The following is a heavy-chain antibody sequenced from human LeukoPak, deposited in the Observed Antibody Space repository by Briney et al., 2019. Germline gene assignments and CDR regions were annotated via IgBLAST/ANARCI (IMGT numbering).Heavy chain of an antibody. CDR2: IYYSGST. D-gene: IGHD5-12*01. J-gene: IGHJ4*02. CDR3: ARGRANSGYDFEY. V-gene: IGHV4-30-4*01. CDR1: GGSISSGDYY. Sequence: PSETLSLTCTVSGGSISSGDYYWSWIRQPPGRGLEWIGYIYYSGSTYYNPSLKSRVTISVDTSKNQFSLKLSSVTAADTAVYYCARGRANSGYDFEYWGQGTLVTVSS.